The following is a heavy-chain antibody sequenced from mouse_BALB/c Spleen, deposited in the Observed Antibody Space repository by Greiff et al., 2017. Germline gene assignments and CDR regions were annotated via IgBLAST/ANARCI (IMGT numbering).Heavy chain of an antibody. D-gene: IGHD1-1*01. J-gene: IGHJ3*01. CDR2: IYPGSGST. Sequence: VQLQQPGAELVKPGTSVKLSCKASGYNFTSYWINWVKLRPGQGLEWIGDIYPGSGSTNYNEKFKSKATLTVDTSSSTAYMQLSSLASEDSALYYCASNYYGIRGFAYWGQGTLVTVAA. CDR3: ASNYYGIRGFAY. CDR1: GYNFTSYW. V-gene: IGHV1-55*01.